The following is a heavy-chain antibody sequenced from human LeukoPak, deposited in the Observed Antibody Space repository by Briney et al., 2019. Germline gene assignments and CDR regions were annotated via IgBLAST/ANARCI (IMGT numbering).Heavy chain of an antibody. J-gene: IGHJ3*02. Sequence: SETLSLTCTVSNDSLGTSYWSWLRQPPGKRLEWIGNVFYSGYANYNPSLKSRVTISIDTSKNQFSLSLTSVSAADTAVYYCAKEADRADAFDIWGQGTMITVSS. CDR3: AKEADRADAFDI. V-gene: IGHV4-59*01. CDR1: NDSLGTSY. CDR2: VFYSGYA. D-gene: IGHD3-10*01.